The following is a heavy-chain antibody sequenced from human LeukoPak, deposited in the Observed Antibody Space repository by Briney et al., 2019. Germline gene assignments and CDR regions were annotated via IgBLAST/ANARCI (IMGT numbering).Heavy chain of an antibody. Sequence: ASVKVSCKASGYTFTSYYMHWVRQAPGQGLEWMGIINPSGGSTSYAQKFQGRVTMTRDMSTSTVYMELSSLRSEDTAVYYCARAKRNTYYYDSSGHGQGLFDLWGRGTLVTVSS. D-gene: IGHD3-22*01. CDR2: INPSGGST. J-gene: IGHJ2*01. CDR1: GYTFTSYY. V-gene: IGHV1-46*01. CDR3: ARAKRNTYYYDSSGHGQGLFDL.